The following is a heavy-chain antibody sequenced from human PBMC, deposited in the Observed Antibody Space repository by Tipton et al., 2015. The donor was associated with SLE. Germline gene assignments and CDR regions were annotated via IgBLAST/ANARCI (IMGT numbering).Heavy chain of an antibody. CDR3: AGAVGTAAGLRDY. V-gene: IGHV4-4*07. CDR1: GGSIRNYY. CDR2: IYTSGGT. J-gene: IGHJ4*02. Sequence: TLSLTCTVSGGSIRNYYWSWIRQPAGKGLEWIGRIYTSGGTNYNPSLKSRVTMSVDTSKNQFSLKLSSVTAADTAVYYCAGAVGTAAGLRDYWGQGTLVTVSS. D-gene: IGHD6-13*01.